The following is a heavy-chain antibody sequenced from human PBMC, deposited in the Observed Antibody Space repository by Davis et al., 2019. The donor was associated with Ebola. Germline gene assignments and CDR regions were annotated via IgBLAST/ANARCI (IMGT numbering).Heavy chain of an antibody. J-gene: IGHJ6*02. CDR1: GFTFSSYG. D-gene: IGHD3-3*01. CDR3: TRDQGHGFDDFWSGYHYGMDV. Sequence: GGSLRLSCAASGFTFSSYGMHWVRQAPGKGLEWVAVIWYDGSNKYYADSVKGRFTISRDNSKNTLYLQMNSLRAEDTAVYYCTRDQGHGFDDFWSGYHYGMDVWGQGTTVTVSS. CDR2: IWYDGSNK. V-gene: IGHV3-33*01.